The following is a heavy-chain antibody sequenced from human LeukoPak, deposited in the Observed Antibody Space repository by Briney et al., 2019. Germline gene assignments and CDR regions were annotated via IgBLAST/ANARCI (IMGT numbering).Heavy chain of an antibody. Sequence: GASVKVSCKASGYTFTNYYMHWVRQAPGQGLEWMGRINPNSGGTNYAQKFQGRVTMTRDTSSSTACMDLSRLRSDDTAVYYCARDGSSSGGMDVWGKGTTVTVSS. J-gene: IGHJ6*04. CDR1: GYTFTNYY. D-gene: IGHD6-25*01. CDR2: INPNSGGT. V-gene: IGHV1-2*06. CDR3: ARDGSSSGGMDV.